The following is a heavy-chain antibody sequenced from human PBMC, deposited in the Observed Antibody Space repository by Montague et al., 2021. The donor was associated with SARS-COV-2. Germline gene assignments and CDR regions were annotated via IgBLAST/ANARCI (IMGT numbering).Heavy chain of an antibody. J-gene: IGHJ4*02. V-gene: IGHV4-39*01. Sequence: SETLSLTCTASDDSIRRSTDYWGWIRQPPGKGLEWIGSVNYGGSNHYHPSLKSRVTMSVDTSKSQFSLKLKSVTAADTAVYYCARHPTADADFFDYWGRGTLVTVSS. CDR2: VNYGGSN. CDR3: ARHPTADADFFDY. CDR1: DDSIRRSTDY. D-gene: IGHD4-17*01.